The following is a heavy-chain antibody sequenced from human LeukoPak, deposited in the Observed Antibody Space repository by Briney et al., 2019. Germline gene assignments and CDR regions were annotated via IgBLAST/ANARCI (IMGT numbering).Heavy chain of an antibody. Sequence: GGSLRLSCAASGLTFSGSDMHWVRQAPGKGLEWVSYISRSSDTIYYADSVKGRFTISRDNAKNSLYLQMNSLRDEDTAVYYCARDLTTMVRGLPLDYWGQGTLVTVSS. V-gene: IGHV3-48*02. J-gene: IGHJ4*02. D-gene: IGHD3-10*01. CDR2: ISRSSDTI. CDR3: ARDLTTMVRGLPLDY. CDR1: GLTFSGSD.